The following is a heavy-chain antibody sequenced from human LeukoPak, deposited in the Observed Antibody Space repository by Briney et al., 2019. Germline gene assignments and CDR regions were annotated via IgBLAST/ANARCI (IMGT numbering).Heavy chain of an antibody. D-gene: IGHD5-12*01. Sequence: SETLSLTCTVSGGSISSYYWSWIRQPAGKGLEWIGRIYTSGSTNYDPSLTSRVTMSVDTSKNQFSLKLSSVTAADTAVYYCAREGGYSGYDYYYYYYMDVWGKGTTVTVSS. J-gene: IGHJ6*03. CDR2: IYTSGST. CDR1: GGSISSYY. V-gene: IGHV4-4*07. CDR3: AREGGYSGYDYYYYYYMDV.